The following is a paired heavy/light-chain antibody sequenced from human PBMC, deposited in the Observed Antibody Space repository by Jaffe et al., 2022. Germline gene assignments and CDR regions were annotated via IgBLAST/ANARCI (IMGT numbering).Light chain of an antibody. CDR3: QQYNNWPPSLT. CDR1: QSVSSN. V-gene: IGKV3-15*01. Sequence: EIVMTQSPATLSVSPGERATLSCRASQSVSSNLAWYQQKPGQAPRLLIYGASTRATGIPARFSGSGSGTEFTLTISSLQSEDFAVYYCQQYNNWPPSLTFGGGTKVEIK. J-gene: IGKJ4*01. CDR2: GAS.
Heavy chain of an antibody. CDR1: GFTFTSSA. J-gene: IGHJ3*02. V-gene: IGHV1-58*01. D-gene: IGHD4-17*01. CDR3: AADRRGYLYGDYGPYAFDI. Sequence: QMQLVQSGPEVKKPGTSVKVSCKASGFTFTSSAVQWVRQARGQRLEWIGWIVVGSGNTNYAQKFQERVTITRDMSTSTAYMELSSLRSEDTAVYYCAADRRGYLYGDYGPYAFDIWGQGTMVTVSS. CDR2: IVVGSGNT.